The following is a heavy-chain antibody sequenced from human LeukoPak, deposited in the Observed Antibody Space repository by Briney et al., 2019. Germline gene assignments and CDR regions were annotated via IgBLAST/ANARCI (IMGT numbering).Heavy chain of an antibody. CDR1: GGSISSSSYY. V-gene: IGHV4-39*01. CDR2: IYYSGST. Sequence: SETLSLTCTVSGGSISSSSYYWGWIRQPPGKGLEWIGSIYYSGSTYYNPSLKSRVTISVDTSKNQFSLKLISVTAADTAVYYCARQYYDFWRGYWRANWFDPWGQGTLVTVSS. D-gene: IGHD3-3*01. CDR3: ARQYYDFWRGYWRANWFDP. J-gene: IGHJ5*02.